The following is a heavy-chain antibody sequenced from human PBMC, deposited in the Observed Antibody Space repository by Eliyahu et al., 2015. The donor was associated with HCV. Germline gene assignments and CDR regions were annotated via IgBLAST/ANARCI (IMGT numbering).Heavy chain of an antibody. CDR1: GYSFTSYW. D-gene: IGHD2-15*01. Sequence: EVQLVQSGAEVKKPGESLKIXCKGSGYSFTSYWXGWVRHXPGXGLEXMGIIYPGDSDTXYSPSFQGQVTISADKSISTAYLQWSSLKASDTAMYYCARLDCSGGSCYPYYYYGMDVWGQGTTVTVSS. CDR3: ARLDCSGGSCYPYYYYGMDV. V-gene: IGHV5-51*03. CDR2: IYPGDSDT. J-gene: IGHJ6*02.